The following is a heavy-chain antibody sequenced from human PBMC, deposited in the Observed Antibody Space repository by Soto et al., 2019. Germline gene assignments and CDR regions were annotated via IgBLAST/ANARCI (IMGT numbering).Heavy chain of an antibody. CDR3: ARARDSGYDPSDY. Sequence: SVKVSCKASGGTFSSYTISWVRQAPGQGLEWMGRIIPILGIANYAQKFQGRVTITADKSTSTAYMELSSLRSEDTAVYYCARARDSGYDPSDYWGQGTLVTVSS. CDR2: IIPILGIA. J-gene: IGHJ4*02. CDR1: GGTFSSYT. D-gene: IGHD5-12*01. V-gene: IGHV1-69*02.